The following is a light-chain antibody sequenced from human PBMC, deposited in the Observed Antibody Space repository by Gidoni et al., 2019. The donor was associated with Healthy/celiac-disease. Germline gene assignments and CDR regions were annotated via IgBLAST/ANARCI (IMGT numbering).Light chain of an antibody. CDR2: DAS. CDR1: QDISNY. CDR3: QQYGWGVT. J-gene: IGKJ4*01. Sequence: DIHMTQSPSSRSASVADRVTITCQASQDISNYLNWYQQKPGEAPKLLLYDASNLETGVPSRFSGSGSGTDFTFTISSLQPEDIATYYCQQYGWGVTFGGGTKVEIK. V-gene: IGKV1-33*01.